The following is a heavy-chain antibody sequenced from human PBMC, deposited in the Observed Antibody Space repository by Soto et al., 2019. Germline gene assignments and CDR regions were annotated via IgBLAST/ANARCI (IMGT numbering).Heavy chain of an antibody. CDR1: GFNFGFFG. D-gene: IGHD1-26*01. V-gene: IGHV3-30*03. CDR3: ARGNLSLDFDP. CDR2: ISGDGINT. J-gene: IGHJ5*02. Sequence: QIQLVESGGDVVQPGKSLRLSCAASGFNFGFFGMHWVRQAPGKGLEWVACISGDGINTQYADSVRGRFTLSRDYSRKTMHLQKESQRDEDTALYCCARGNLSLDFDPWGLGILVTVSS.